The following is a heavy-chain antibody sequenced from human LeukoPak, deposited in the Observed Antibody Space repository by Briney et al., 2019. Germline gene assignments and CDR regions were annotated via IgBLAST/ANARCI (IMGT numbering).Heavy chain of an antibody. CDR2: VHLDGRT. Sequence: SGTLSLTCGVSGGSVINTNWWTWVRQPPGKGLEWIGEVHLDGRTNYNPSLESRLTMSVDVSENQVSLKLTSVTAADTAIYYCAREGGFYRPLDYSGQGTLVTVSS. CDR3: AREGGFYRPLDY. V-gene: IGHV4-4*02. CDR1: GGSVINTNW. D-gene: IGHD3-3*01. J-gene: IGHJ4*02.